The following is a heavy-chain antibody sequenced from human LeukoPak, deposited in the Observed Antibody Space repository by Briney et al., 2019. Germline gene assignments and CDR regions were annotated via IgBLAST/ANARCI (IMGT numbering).Heavy chain of an antibody. V-gene: IGHV3-49*04. J-gene: IGHJ4*02. CDR2: IRSKAYGGTT. Sequence: GGSLRLSCTASGFTFCDYAMSWVRQAPGKGLEWVGFIRSKAYGGTTEYAASVKGRFTISRDDSKSIAYLQMNSLKTEDTAVYYCTRGRQQWLALFDYWGQGTLVTVSS. CDR1: GFTFCDYA. CDR3: TRGRQQWLALFDY. D-gene: IGHD6-19*01.